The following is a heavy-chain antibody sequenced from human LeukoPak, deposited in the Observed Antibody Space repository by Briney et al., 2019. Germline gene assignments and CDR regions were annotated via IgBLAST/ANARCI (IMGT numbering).Heavy chain of an antibody. V-gene: IGHV1-69*04. CDR3: ARAGSSRFSVPYYFNY. Sequence: GASVKVSCKASGDTFSIYAISWVRQAPGQGLEWVGRIIPSLGTPNYAQKFQGRVTITADRSTTTAYMELSSLRFEDTAVYYCARAGSSRFSVPYYFNYWGQGTPVTVSS. D-gene: IGHD6-13*01. J-gene: IGHJ4*02. CDR1: GDTFSIYA. CDR2: IIPSLGTP.